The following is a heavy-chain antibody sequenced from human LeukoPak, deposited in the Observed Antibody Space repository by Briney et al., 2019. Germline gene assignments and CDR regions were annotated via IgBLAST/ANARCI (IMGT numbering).Heavy chain of an antibody. D-gene: IGHD5-24*01. J-gene: IGHJ4*02. CDR3: ARHRDGYNYGYLDY. CDR2: INHSGST. CDR1: GGTFSGYY. Sequence: SETLSLTCAVYGGTFSGYYWSWIRQPPGKGLEWIGEINHSGSTNYNPSLKSRVTISVDTSKNQFSLKLTSVTAADTAVYYCARHRDGYNYGYLDYWGQGTLVTVSS. V-gene: IGHV4-34*01.